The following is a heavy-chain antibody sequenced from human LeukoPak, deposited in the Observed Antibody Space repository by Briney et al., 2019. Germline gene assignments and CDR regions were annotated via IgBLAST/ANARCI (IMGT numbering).Heavy chain of an antibody. CDR1: GRSFSGYY. Sequence: SETLSLTCAVYGRSFSGYYWSWIRQPPGKGLEWIGEINHSGSTNYNPSLKSRVTISLDTSKNQFSLKLSSVTAVDTAVYYCARRELIVVVPAASGAFDIWSQGTMVTVSS. V-gene: IGHV4-34*01. CDR2: INHSGST. CDR3: ARRELIVVVPAASGAFDI. D-gene: IGHD2-2*01. J-gene: IGHJ3*02.